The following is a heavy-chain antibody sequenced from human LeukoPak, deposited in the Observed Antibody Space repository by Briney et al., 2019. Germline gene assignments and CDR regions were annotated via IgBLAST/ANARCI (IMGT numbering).Heavy chain of an antibody. J-gene: IGHJ5*02. CDR1: GGSNNSYY. V-gene: IGHV4-4*09. CDR2: THPSGNT. CDR3: ARKAPKKGWFDP. Sequence: SETLSLTCTVSGGSNNSYYWNWIWKRPRKGLEWIGYTHPSGNTNYSPSLKSRVTISIDTSRNQFSLKLSSVTAADTAVYYCARKAPKKGWFDPWGQGTLVTVSS.